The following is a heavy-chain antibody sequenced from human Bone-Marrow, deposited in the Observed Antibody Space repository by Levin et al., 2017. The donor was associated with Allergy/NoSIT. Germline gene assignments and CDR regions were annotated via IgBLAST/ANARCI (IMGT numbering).Heavy chain of an antibody. V-gene: IGHV4-59*01. D-gene: IGHD6-19*01. J-gene: IGHJ6*02. CDR1: GGSISSYY. Sequence: SETLSLTCTVSGGSISSYYWSWIRQPPGKGLEWIGYIYYSGSTNYNPSLKSRVTISVDTSKNQFSLKLSSVTAADTAVYYCAGGIAVARYYDYGMDVWGQGTTVTVSS. CDR2: IYYSGST. CDR3: AGGIAVARYYDYGMDV.